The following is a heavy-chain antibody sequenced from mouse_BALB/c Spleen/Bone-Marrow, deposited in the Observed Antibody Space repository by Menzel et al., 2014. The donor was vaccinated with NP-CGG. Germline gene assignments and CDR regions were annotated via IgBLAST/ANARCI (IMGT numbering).Heavy chain of an antibody. V-gene: IGHV1-69*02. CDR3: TRRDRYDYYGVDY. CDR2: IYPSDSYS. D-gene: IGHD2-14*01. Sequence: VQLQQSGAELVRPGASVKVSCKASGYTFTNYWINWVRQRPGQGLEWIGNIYPSDSYSNYNQKFKGKATLTVDKSSSTAYMQLSSPTSEVSAVYYCTRRDRYDYYGVDYWGQGTSVTVSS. CDR1: GYTFTNYW. J-gene: IGHJ4*01.